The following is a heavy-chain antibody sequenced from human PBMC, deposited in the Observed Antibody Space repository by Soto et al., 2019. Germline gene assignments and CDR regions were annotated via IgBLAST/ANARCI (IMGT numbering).Heavy chain of an antibody. CDR3: ARGAQYYDILTAPHFDY. J-gene: IGHJ4*02. D-gene: IGHD3-9*01. Sequence: ASVKVSCKASGYSFTSYAMHWVRQAPGQRLEWMGWINAGNGNTKYSQKFQGRVTITRDTSASTAYMELSSLRSEDTAVYYCARGAQYYDILTAPHFDYWGQGTLVTAPQ. V-gene: IGHV1-3*01. CDR2: INAGNGNT. CDR1: GYSFTSYA.